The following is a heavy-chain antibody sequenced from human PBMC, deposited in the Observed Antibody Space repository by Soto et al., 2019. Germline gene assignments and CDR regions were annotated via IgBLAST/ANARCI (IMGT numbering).Heavy chain of an antibody. Sequence: QVQLVESGGGVVQPGRSLRLSCAASGFTFSSYGMHWVRQAPGKGLEWVAVIWYDGSNKYYADSVKGRFTISRDNSKNTLYLQMNSLRAEDTAVHYCASSYYDILTGVGSGNFDYWGQGTLVTVSS. D-gene: IGHD3-9*01. V-gene: IGHV3-33*01. CDR1: GFTFSSYG. CDR3: ASSYYDILTGVGSGNFDY. J-gene: IGHJ4*02. CDR2: IWYDGSNK.